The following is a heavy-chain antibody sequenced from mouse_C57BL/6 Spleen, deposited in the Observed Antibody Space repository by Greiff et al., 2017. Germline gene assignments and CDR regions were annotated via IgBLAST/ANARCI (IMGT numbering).Heavy chain of an antibody. J-gene: IGHJ4*01. CDR3: ARTASLLLDY. V-gene: IGHV1-80*01. CDR1: GYAFSSYW. CDR2: IYPGDGDT. D-gene: IGHD1-1*01. Sequence: VKLMESGAELVKPGASVKISCKASGYAFSSYWMNWVKQRPGKGLEWIGQIYPGDGDTNTNGKFKGKATLTADKSSSTAYMQLSSLTSEDSAVYFCARTASLLLDYWGQGTSVTVSS.